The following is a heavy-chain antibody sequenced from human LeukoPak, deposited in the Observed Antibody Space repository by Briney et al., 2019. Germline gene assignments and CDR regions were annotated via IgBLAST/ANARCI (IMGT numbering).Heavy chain of an antibody. D-gene: IGHD3-22*01. V-gene: IGHV3-20*04. Sequence: QPGGSLRLSCAASGFTFDDYGMSWVRQAPGKGLEWVSGINWNGGSTGYAHSVKGRLTISRDNAKNSLYLQINSLRAEDTALYYCARVGSSGYYYASFDYWGQGTLVTVSS. CDR2: INWNGGST. J-gene: IGHJ4*02. CDR1: GFTFDDYG. CDR3: ARVGSSGYYYASFDY.